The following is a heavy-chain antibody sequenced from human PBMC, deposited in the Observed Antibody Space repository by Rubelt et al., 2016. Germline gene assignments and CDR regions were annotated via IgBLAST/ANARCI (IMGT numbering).Heavy chain of an antibody. CDR3: ARQGDHTNYHYLDY. J-gene: IGHJ4*02. Sequence: QVQLQESGPGLVKPSETLSLTCTVSGVSISSYYWSWIRQPPGKGLEWIGFISYSGSTNYIPYLKSRVTMSVGMSKNQFSLKLVSVTAADTAVYYCARQGDHTNYHYLDYWGQGTLVTVSS. CDR2: ISYSGST. CDR1: GVSISSYY. D-gene: IGHD4/OR15-4a*01. V-gene: IGHV4-59*08.